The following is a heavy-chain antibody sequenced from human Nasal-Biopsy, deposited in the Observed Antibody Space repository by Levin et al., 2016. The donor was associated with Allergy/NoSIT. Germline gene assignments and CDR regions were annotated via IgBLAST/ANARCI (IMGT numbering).Heavy chain of an antibody. CDR3: ARDFSFNSGSYFYY. J-gene: IGHJ4*02. CDR1: GGTFSTYT. Sequence: SVKVSCKASGGTFSTYTISWVRQAPGQGLEWMGGIMPVFGTPTYAQKFQGRVTITADESRSTVYMELTSLRSDDTAIYYCARDFSFNSGSYFYYWGQGSPVTVSS. CDR2: IMPVFGTP. V-gene: IGHV1-69*13. D-gene: IGHD3-10*01.